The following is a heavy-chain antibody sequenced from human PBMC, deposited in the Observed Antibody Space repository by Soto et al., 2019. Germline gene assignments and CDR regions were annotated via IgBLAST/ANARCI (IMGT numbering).Heavy chain of an antibody. D-gene: IGHD5-12*01. CDR3: AGGRMVAMSWFDP. CDR2: INPNRGGT. V-gene: IGHV1-2*02. Sequence: QVQLVQSGAEVKKPGASVKVSCKASGYTFTGYYMHWVRQAPGQGLEWMEWINPNRGGTNYAQKCQVRVSMSSDTSMCAASMELAMLRADHTAVYYRAGGRMVAMSWFDPWGHGPLVTACS. J-gene: IGHJ5*02. CDR1: GYTFTGYY.